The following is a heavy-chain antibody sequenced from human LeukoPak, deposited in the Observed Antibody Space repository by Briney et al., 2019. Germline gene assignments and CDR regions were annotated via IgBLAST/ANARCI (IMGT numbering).Heavy chain of an antibody. CDR3: ARVESSAFDY. Sequence: GGSLRLSCAASGFTFSSYWMTWVRQAPGKGLEWVANIKEYGIEKHYVDSAKGRFTISRDNAENSLYLQMNSLRAEDTAVYYCARVESSAFDYWGQGTLVTVSS. CDR2: IKEYGIEK. CDR1: GFTFSSYW. J-gene: IGHJ4*02. D-gene: IGHD6-6*01. V-gene: IGHV3-7*01.